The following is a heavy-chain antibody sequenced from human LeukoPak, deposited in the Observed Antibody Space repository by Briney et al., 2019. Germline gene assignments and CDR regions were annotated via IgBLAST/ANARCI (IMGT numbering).Heavy chain of an antibody. CDR3: ASSLGYCTNGVCSPRRYNWFDP. D-gene: IGHD2-8*01. J-gene: IGHJ5*02. V-gene: IGHV4-30-2*01. CDR2: IYHSGST. Sequence: SQTLSLTCAVSGGSISSGGYSWSWIRQPPGKGLEWIGYIYHSGSTYYNPSLKSRVTISVDRSKNQFSLKLSSVTAADTAVYYCASSLGYCTNGVCSPRRYNWFDPWGQGTLVTVSS. CDR1: GGSISSGGYS.